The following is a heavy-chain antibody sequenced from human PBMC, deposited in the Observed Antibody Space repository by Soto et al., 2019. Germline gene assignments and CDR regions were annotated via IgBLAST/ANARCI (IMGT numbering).Heavy chain of an antibody. V-gene: IGHV4-61*01. Sequence: QAQLQESGPGPVKPSETLSLTCTVSAGSVSGDTHYWSWIRQPPGKGLEWIGYIYNSGSTNYNPSLKIRVTISVDPSKNQFSLKLSSVTAADTAVYYCARGYRTSWYWFDLWGRGTLVTVSS. CDR1: AGSVSGDTHY. D-gene: IGHD6-13*01. CDR3: ARGYRTSWYWFDL. J-gene: IGHJ2*01. CDR2: IYNSGST.